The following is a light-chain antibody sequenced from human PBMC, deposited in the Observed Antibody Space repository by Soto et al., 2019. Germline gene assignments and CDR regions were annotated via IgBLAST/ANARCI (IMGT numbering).Light chain of an antibody. CDR3: QQRSNWLIT. Sequence: EIVLTQSPATLSWSPGDRATLSCRASQSVSSYLAWYQQKPGQAPRLLIYDASNRATGIPARFSGSGSGTDFTLTISSLEPEDFAVYYCQQRSNWLITFGQGTRLEIK. V-gene: IGKV3-11*01. J-gene: IGKJ5*01. CDR2: DAS. CDR1: QSVSSY.